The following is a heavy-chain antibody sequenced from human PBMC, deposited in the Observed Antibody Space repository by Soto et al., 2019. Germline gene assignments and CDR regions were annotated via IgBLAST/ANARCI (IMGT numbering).Heavy chain of an antibody. CDR3: ARSRATTVLFDI. V-gene: IGHV1-69*01. CDR2: IVPVFGTT. J-gene: IGHJ3*02. D-gene: IGHD4-17*01. CDR1: GASFRTDA. Sequence: QVQLVQSGTEVKNPGSSVRVSCKASGASFRTDAISWVRQAPGQGLEWMGRIVPVFGTTNFAQRFQGRVTITADESTRTAYMDLSSLRSEDTAVYYCARSRATTVLFDIWGQGTIVTVSS.